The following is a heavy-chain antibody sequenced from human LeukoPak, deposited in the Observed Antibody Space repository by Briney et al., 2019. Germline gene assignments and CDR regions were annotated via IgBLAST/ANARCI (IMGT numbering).Heavy chain of an antibody. CDR2: IYSGGST. D-gene: IGHD6-19*01. J-gene: IGHJ4*02. CDR1: GLTVSNSY. CDR3: AKPPTSGWFYFDY. Sequence: GGSLRLSCAASGLTVSNSYINWVRHAPGKGLEWVSVIYSGGSTYHADSVKDRFTISRDNSKNTVYIQMNSLRAEDTAVYYYAKPPTSGWFYFDYWGQGTPVTVSS. V-gene: IGHV3-66*04.